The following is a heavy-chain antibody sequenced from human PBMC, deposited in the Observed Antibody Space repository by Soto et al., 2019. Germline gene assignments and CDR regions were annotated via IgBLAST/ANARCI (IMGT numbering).Heavy chain of an antibody. CDR1: GFTFTSYW. V-gene: IGHV3-7*01. CDR3: ARDYYGSGSYYTYGMDV. CDR2: IQQDGSEK. J-gene: IGHJ6*02. Sequence: GGSLRLSCAVSGFTFTSYWMSWVRQAPGKGLEWVANIQQDGSEKYYVDSVEGRFTISRDNAKNSLYLQMNSLRAEDTAVYYCARDYYGSGSYYTYGMDVWGQGTTVTVSS. D-gene: IGHD3-10*01.